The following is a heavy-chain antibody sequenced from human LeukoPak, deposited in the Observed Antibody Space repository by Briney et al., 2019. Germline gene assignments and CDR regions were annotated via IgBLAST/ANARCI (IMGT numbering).Heavy chain of an antibody. J-gene: IGHJ4*02. CDR2: IYYGGST. CDR1: GGSISSSSYY. D-gene: IGHD3-22*01. CDR3: AREGYYYDSSGYYTHPDY. Sequence: PSETLSLTCTVSGGSISSSSYYWGWIRQPPGKGLEWIGSIYYGGSTYYNPSLKSRVTMSVDTSKNQSSLKLSSVTAADTAVYYCAREGYYYDSSGYYTHPDYWGQGTLVTVSS. V-gene: IGHV4-39*07.